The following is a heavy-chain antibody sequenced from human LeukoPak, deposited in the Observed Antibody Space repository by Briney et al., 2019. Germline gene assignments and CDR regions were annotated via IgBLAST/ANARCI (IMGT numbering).Heavy chain of an antibody. D-gene: IGHD5-24*01. J-gene: IGHJ6*02. CDR3: AGGRDGYNNYYYYGMDV. CDR2: IYYSGST. CDR1: GGSISSYY. V-gene: IGHV4-59*01. Sequence: PSETLSLTCTVSGGSISSYYWSWIRQPPGKGLEWIGYIYYSGSTNYNSSLKSRVTISVDTSKNQFSLKLSSVTAADTAVYYCAGGRDGYNNYYYYGMDVWGQGTTVTVSS.